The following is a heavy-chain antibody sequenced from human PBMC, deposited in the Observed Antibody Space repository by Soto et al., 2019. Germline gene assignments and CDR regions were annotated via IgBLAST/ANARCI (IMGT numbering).Heavy chain of an antibody. CDR2: IYYSGST. CDR1: GGSISSSSYY. D-gene: IGHD3-9*01. CDR3: ASFGILTGYYKGSTGYYYGMDV. J-gene: IGHJ6*02. Sequence: XGTLALTCTVSGGSISSSSYYWGWIRQPPGKGLEWIGSIYYSGSTYYNPSLKSRVTISVDTSKNQFSLKLSSVTAADTAVYYCASFGILTGYYKGSTGYYYGMDVWGQGTTVTVSS. V-gene: IGHV4-39*01.